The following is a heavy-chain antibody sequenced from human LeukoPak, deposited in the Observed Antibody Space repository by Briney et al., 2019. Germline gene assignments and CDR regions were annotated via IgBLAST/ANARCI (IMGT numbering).Heavy chain of an antibody. V-gene: IGHV3-11*01. CDR3: ARDQLEYDFWSGPGGARSDY. D-gene: IGHD3-3*01. CDR2: ISSSGSTI. J-gene: IGHJ4*02. CDR1: GFTFSDYY. Sequence: GGSLRLSCAASGFTFSDYYMSWIRQAPGKGLEWVSYISSSGSTIYYADSVKGRFTISRDNAKNSLYLQMNSLRAEDTAVYYCARDQLEYDFWSGPGGARSDYWGQGTLVTVSS.